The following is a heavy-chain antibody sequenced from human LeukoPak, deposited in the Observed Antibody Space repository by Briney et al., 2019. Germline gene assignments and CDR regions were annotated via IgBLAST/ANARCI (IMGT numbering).Heavy chain of an antibody. V-gene: IGHV3-33*06. CDR1: RFTVISYV. CDR3: AKDTWSLYYYDSSGYHCLDY. CDR2: IWYDGSNK. D-gene: IGHD3-22*01. J-gene: IGHJ4*02. Sequence: PGRSLRLSCAASRFTVISYVMHWVLQAPGKGLEWVAVIWYDGSNKYYADSVKGRFTISRDNSKNTLYLQMNSLRAEDTAVYYCAKDTWSLYYYDSSGYHCLDYWRQGTLVTVSS.